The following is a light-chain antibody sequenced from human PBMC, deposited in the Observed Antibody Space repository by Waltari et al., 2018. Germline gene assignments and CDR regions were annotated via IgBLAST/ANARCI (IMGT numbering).Light chain of an antibody. CDR2: DVT. Sequence: QSALTQPASVSGSPGQSITISCTGTSRDVGTYDTVPWYQQHPGKAPKLMIYDVTRRPSGIANRFSGSKSGNTASLTISGLQAEDEADYYCSSYTTSSTVYVFGTGTKVTVL. CDR3: SSYTTSSTVYV. CDR1: SRDVGTYDT. J-gene: IGLJ1*01. V-gene: IGLV2-14*03.